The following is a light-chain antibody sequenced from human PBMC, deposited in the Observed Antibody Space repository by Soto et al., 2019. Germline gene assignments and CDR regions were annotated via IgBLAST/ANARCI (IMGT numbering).Light chain of an antibody. CDR1: SSDVGGYNY. V-gene: IGLV2-14*01. J-gene: IGLJ1*01. Sequence: SALTKPASVSGSPGQSITISCTGTSSDVGGYNYVSWYQQHPGKAPKLMIYEVSNRPSGVSNRFSGSKSGNTASLTISGLQAEDEADYYCSSYTSSSTYVFGTGTKVTVL. CDR2: EVS. CDR3: SSYTSSSTYV.